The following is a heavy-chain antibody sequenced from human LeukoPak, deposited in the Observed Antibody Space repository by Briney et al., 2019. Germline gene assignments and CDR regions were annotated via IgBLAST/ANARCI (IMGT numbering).Heavy chain of an antibody. CDR3: ARRISGSRKFDY. CDR1: GGSISSYY. Sequence: KSSETLSLTCIVSGGSISSYYWNWIRQPPGKGLEWIGEINHSGSTNYNPSLKSRVTISVDTSMNQFSLKLNSVTAADTAVYYCARRISGSRKFDYWGQGTLVTVSS. CDR2: INHSGST. J-gene: IGHJ4*02. D-gene: IGHD6-19*01. V-gene: IGHV4-34*01.